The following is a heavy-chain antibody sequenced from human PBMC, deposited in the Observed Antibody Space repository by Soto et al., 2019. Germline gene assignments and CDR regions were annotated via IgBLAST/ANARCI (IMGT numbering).Heavy chain of an antibody. CDR2: IWYDGSNK. CDR1: GFTFSSYG. V-gene: IGHV3-33*01. D-gene: IGHD5-12*01. CDR3: ARDLHGGYSGYDPPHYYYYGMYA. J-gene: IGHJ6*02. Sequence: GGSLRLSCAASGFTFSSYGMHWVRQAPGKGLEWVAVIWYDGSNKYYADSVKGRFTISRDNSKNTLYLQMNSLRAEDTAVYYCARDLHGGYSGYDPPHYYYYGMYAWGQGTTVTVSS.